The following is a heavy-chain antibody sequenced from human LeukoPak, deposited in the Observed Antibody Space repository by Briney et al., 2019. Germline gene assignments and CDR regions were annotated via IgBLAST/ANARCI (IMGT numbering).Heavy chain of an antibody. Sequence: PSETLSLTCTVSGGSISSSSYYWNWIRQPPGKGLEWIGCIHYSGSTNYNPSLKSRVTISVDTSKNQFSLKLSSVTAADTAVYYCARHEEGIYDYVWGSYRRGAMRDWGQGTLVTVSS. CDR2: IHYSGST. V-gene: IGHV4-61*05. J-gene: IGHJ4*02. CDR3: ARHEEGIYDYVWGSYRRGAMRD. D-gene: IGHD3-16*02. CDR1: GGSISSSSYY.